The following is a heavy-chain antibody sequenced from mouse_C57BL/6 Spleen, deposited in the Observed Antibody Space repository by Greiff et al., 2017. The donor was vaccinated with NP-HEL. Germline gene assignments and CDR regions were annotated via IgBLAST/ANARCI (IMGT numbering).Heavy chain of an antibody. D-gene: IGHD1-1*01. CDR2: IYPGSGST. V-gene: IGHV1-55*01. CDR1: GYTFTSYW. Sequence: VQLQQPGAELVKPGASVKMSCKASGYTFTSYWITWVKQRPGQGLEWIGDIYPGSGSTNYNEKFKSKATLTVDTSSSTAYVQLSSLTSEDSAVYYCAREGITTVVALYAMDYWGQGTSVTVSS. J-gene: IGHJ4*01. CDR3: AREGITTVVALYAMDY.